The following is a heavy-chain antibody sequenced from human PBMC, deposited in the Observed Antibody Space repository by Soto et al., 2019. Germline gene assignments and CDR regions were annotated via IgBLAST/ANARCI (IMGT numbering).Heavy chain of an antibody. CDR1: GYSVTTYDYG. CDR2: ISPYEGNT. V-gene: IGHV1-18*01. Sequence: AAAKVSCKASGYSVTTYDYGIIWVRQAPGQGLEWMGWISPYEGNTHYAQKFQGTVTMTTETSTSTAYMELMSLRSDDTALYYCGRSSCRNPFDPWGQGTLVTVSS. CDR3: GRSSCRNPFDP. D-gene: IGHD2-2*01. J-gene: IGHJ5*02.